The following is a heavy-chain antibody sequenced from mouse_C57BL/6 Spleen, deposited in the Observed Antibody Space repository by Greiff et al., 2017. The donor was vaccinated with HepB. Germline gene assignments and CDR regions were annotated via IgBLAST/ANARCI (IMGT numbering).Heavy chain of an antibody. CDR3: AREYDGYYNWFAY. Sequence: VQLQQSGPELVKPGASVKISCKASGYAFSSSWMNWVKQRPGKGLEWIGRIYPGDGDTNYNGKFKGKATLTADKSSSKAYMQLSSLTSEDSAVYFCAREYDGYYNWFAYWGQGTLVTVSA. D-gene: IGHD2-3*01. J-gene: IGHJ3*01. CDR1: GYAFSSSW. CDR2: IYPGDGDT. V-gene: IGHV1-82*01.